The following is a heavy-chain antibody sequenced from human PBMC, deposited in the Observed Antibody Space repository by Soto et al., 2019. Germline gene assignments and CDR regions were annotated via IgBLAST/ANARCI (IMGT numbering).Heavy chain of an antibody. V-gene: IGHV4-31*03. CDR2: IYYSGST. J-gene: IGHJ4*02. Sequence: QVQLQESGPGLVKPSQTLSLTCTVSGGSISSGGYYWSWIRQHPGKVLDCIGYIYYSGSTYYNPSLKIRVTISVDTSKNHFSRKLSSVTAADTAVYYCARERGVVAARNIDSWGQGTLVTVSS. CDR1: GGSISSGGYY. CDR3: ARERGVVAARNIDS. D-gene: IGHD2-15*01.